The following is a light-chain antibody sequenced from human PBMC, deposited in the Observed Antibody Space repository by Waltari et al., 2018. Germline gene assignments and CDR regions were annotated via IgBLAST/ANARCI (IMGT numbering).Light chain of an antibody. Sequence: CRSSESVSSSYLAWYQQKPGQAPRLLIYGASSRATGIPDRFSGSGSGTDFTLTISRLEPEDFAVYYCQQYGSSPETFGQGTKVEIK. CDR3: QQYGSSPET. CDR1: ESVSSSY. J-gene: IGKJ2*01. V-gene: IGKV3-20*01. CDR2: GAS.